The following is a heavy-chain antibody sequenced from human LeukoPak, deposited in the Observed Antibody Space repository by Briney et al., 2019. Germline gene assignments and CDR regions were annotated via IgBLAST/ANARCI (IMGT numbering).Heavy chain of an antibody. J-gene: IGHJ3*02. V-gene: IGHV3-21*01. Sequence: GGSLRLSCAPSGFTFSSYTMNWVRQDPGKGLEWVSSISSSSSYIYYADSVKGRFTISRDNAKNSLYLQMNSLRAEDTAVYYCARVRGGSVRGAFDIWGQGTLVTVSS. CDR2: ISSSSSYI. CDR3: ARVRGGSVRGAFDI. D-gene: IGHD3-10*01. CDR1: GFTFSSYT.